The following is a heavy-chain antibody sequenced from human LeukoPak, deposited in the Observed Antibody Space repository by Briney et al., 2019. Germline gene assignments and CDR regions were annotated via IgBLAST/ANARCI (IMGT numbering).Heavy chain of an antibody. CDR1: GFTFSTYI. CDR2: ITSSSSYI. Sequence: GGSLRLSCAASGFTFSTYIMIWVRQAPGKGLEWVSSITSSSSYIYYANSVKGRFTISRDNAKNSLYLQMNSLRAEDTAVYYCAREGYYSGMDVWAKGPRSPSR. J-gene: IGHJ6*02. CDR3: AREGYYSGMDV. V-gene: IGHV3-21*01.